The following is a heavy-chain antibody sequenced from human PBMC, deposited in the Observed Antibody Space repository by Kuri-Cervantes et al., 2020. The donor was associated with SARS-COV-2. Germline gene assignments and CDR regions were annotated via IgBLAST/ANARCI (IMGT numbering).Heavy chain of an antibody. Sequence: ASVKVSCKASGYTFTIYYMHWVRQAPGQGLEWMGIINPSGGSTSYAQKFQGRVTMTGDTSTSTVYMELSSLRSEDTAVYYCAGESGGYCSGGSCSTNWFGPWGQGTLVTVSS. CDR2: INPSGGST. CDR3: AGESGGYCSGGSCSTNWFGP. CDR1: GYTFTIYY. J-gene: IGHJ5*02. D-gene: IGHD2-15*01. V-gene: IGHV1-46*01.